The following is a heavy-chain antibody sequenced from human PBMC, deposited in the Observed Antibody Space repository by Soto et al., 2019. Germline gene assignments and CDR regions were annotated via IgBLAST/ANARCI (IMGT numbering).Heavy chain of an antibody. CDR2: ISGSGGST. CDR1: GFTFSSYA. D-gene: IGHD3-3*01. V-gene: IGHV3-23*01. Sequence: EVQLLESGGGLVQPGGSLRLSCAASGFTFSSYAMSWVRQAPGKGLEWVSAISGSGGSTYYADSVKGRFTISRDNSKNTLYLQMNSMRAEDTAVYYCAKDPYYDFWSGYYAFDYWGQGTLVTVSS. J-gene: IGHJ4*02. CDR3: AKDPYYDFWSGYYAFDY.